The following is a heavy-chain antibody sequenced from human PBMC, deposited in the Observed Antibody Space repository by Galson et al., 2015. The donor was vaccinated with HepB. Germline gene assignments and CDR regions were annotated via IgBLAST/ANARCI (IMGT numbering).Heavy chain of an antibody. V-gene: IGHV3-11*05. Sequence: SLRLSCAASGFTFSDYYMSWIRQAPGKGLEWVSYISSSSSYTNYADSVKGRFTISRDNAKNSLYLQMNSLRAEDTAVYYCARGRRDSSGFPSLDHYFDYWGQGTLVTVSS. CDR2: ISSSSSYT. CDR3: ARGRRDSSGFPSLDHYFDY. D-gene: IGHD6-25*01. J-gene: IGHJ4*02. CDR1: GFTFSDYY.